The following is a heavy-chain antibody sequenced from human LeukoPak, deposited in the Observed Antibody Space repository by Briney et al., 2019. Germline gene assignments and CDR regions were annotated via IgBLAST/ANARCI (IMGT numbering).Heavy chain of an antibody. CDR1: GFTFTNYA. V-gene: IGHV3-7*03. J-gene: IGHJ3*02. Sequence: GGSLRLSCSASGFTFTNYAIHWVRQAPGKGLEWVANIKQDGSEKYYVDSVKGRFTISRDNAKNSLYLQMNSLRAEDTAVYYCAGGRDIYYGDPGAFDIWGQGTMVTVSS. CDR2: IKQDGSEK. CDR3: AGGRDIYYGDPGAFDI. D-gene: IGHD4-17*01.